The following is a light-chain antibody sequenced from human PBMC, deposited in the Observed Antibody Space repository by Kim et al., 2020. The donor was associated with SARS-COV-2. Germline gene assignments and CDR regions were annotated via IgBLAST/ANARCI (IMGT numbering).Light chain of an antibody. V-gene: IGLV1-47*01. J-gene: IGLJ3*02. CDR1: SSNIGSNY. CDR3: AVWDDSLSGRV. CDR2: RND. Sequence: GTGVTISCSGRSSNIGSNYVYWYQHLPGTAPKLLIYRNDQRPSGVPDRFSGSKSGTSASLAISGLRSEDEADYYCAVWDDSLSGRVFGGGTKLTVL.